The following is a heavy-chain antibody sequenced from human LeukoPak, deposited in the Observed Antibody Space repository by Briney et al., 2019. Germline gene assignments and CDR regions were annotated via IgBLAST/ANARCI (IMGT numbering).Heavy chain of an antibody. CDR2: INWNSEAT. CDR3: ARAGRSSSWFAWFDP. Sequence: RPGGSLRLSCAASGFTLEDYGMSWVRQAPGKGLEWVSAINWNSEATGYVYSVKGRFTISRDNAKNSLYLQMNSLRAEDTAVYYCARAGRSSSWFAWFDPWGQGTLVTVSS. CDR1: GFTLEDYG. D-gene: IGHD6-13*01. V-gene: IGHV3-20*04. J-gene: IGHJ5*02.